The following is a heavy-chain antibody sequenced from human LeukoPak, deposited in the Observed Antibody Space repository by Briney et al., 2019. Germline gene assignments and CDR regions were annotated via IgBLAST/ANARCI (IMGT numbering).Heavy chain of an antibody. CDR2: IKSGGSPI. CDR1: GFTFSNYA. Sequence: GGSLRLSCAASGFTFSNYAMDWVRQAPGKGLEWVSYIKSGGSPIYYADSVRGRFSISRDNAENSLYLQMSSLRAEDTAVYYCAQTGGLVPGRYFVYWGQGTQVTVSS. D-gene: IGHD6-6*01. CDR3: AQTGGLVPGRYFVY. V-gene: IGHV3-48*01. J-gene: IGHJ4*02.